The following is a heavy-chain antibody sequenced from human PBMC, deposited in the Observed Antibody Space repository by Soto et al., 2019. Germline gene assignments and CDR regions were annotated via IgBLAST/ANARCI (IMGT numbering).Heavy chain of an antibody. D-gene: IGHD6-13*01. V-gene: IGHV3-7*03. J-gene: IGHJ6*02. CDR1: GFTFSSYW. CDR2: IKQDGSEK. CDR3: VRGSSWYHYYGMGV. Sequence: EVQLVESGGGLVQPGGSLRLSCAASGFTFSSYWMSWVRQAPGKGLEWVANIKQDGSEKYYVDSVKGRFTISRDNAKNSLYLQMNSLRAEDTAVYYCVRGSSWYHYYGMGVWGQGTTVTVSS.